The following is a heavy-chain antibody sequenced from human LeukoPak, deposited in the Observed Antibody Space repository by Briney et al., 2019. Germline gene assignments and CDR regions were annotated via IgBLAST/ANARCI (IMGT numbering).Heavy chain of an antibody. CDR1: GCSITSSNW. D-gene: IGHD4-11*01. J-gene: IGHJ5*02. CDR3: AKSNAWDLFDP. CDR2: IYYTGNT. Sequence: PSGTLSLTCAVSGCSITSSNWRSWVRQPPGKGLEWIGEIYYTGNTNYNPSLKSRVTISIDKSNNQFSLNMSTVSAADTAVYYCAKSNAWDLFDPWGEGTLVTVSS. V-gene: IGHV4-4*02.